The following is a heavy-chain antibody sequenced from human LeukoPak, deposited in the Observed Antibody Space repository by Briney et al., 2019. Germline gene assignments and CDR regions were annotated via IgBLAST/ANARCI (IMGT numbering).Heavy chain of an antibody. CDR1: GFLFGSYW. V-gene: IGHV3-7*01. Sequence: PGGSLDLSLAASGFLFGSYWMSGVRRAPGRGRGWGAMIKGSEEYYVDSVKGRFTTSRDNAKNSLYPQMNSLRVDDTAVYYCTRWARYCSEGSCYSWFYPCGQGTLVTVS. J-gene: IGHJ5*02. CDR2: IKGSEE. D-gene: IGHD2-15*01. CDR3: TRWARYCSEGSCYSWFYP.